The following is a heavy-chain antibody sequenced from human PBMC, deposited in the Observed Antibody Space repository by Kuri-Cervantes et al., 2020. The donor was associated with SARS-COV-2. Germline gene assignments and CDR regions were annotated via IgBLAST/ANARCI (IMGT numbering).Heavy chain of an antibody. J-gene: IGHJ4*02. CDR2: INHSGST. V-gene: IGHV4-34*01. D-gene: IGHD5-12*01. CDR3: ARGEDRGYSGYDIYYFDY. Sequence: GSLRLSCAVYGGSFSGYYWSWIRQPPGKGLEWIGEINHSGSTNYNPSLKSRVTVSVDTSKNQFSLKLSSVTAADAAVYYCARGEDRGYSGYDIYYFDYWGQGTLVTVSS. CDR1: GGSFSGYY.